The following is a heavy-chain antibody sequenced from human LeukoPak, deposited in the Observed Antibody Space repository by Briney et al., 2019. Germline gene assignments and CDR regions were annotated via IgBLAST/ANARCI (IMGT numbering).Heavy chain of an antibody. V-gene: IGHV3-15*01. CDR2: ILSKAGGETR. J-gene: IGHJ4*02. CDR1: GFTLTNAW. Sequence: GGSLRLSCEASGFTLTNAWLNWVRQAPGKGLEWVGRILSKAGGETRDYAAPVKGRFSLSRDDSKHMLYLEMSSLKTEDTAVYYCTTGGSYTASTGDFDYWGPGALVTVSS. D-gene: IGHD2-2*02. CDR3: TTGGSYTASTGDFDY.